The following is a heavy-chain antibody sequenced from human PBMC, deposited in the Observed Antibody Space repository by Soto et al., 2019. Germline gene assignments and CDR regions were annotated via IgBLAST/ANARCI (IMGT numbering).Heavy chain of an antibody. CDR1: GFTFSSYA. CDR3: AKGTYYYDSSGYYGY. V-gene: IGHV3-23*01. CDR2: ISGSGGST. D-gene: IGHD3-22*01. J-gene: IGHJ4*02. Sequence: GGSLRLFCVASGFTFSSYAMSWVRQAPGKGLEWVSAISGSGGSTYYADSVKGRFTISRDNSKNTLYLQMNSLRAEDTAVYYCAKGTYYYDSSGYYGYWGQGTLVTVSS.